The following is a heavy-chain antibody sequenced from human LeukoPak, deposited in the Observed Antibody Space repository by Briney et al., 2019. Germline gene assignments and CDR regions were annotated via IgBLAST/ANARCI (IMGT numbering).Heavy chain of an antibody. CDR3: ARDRPGIAVAGDAFDI. CDR1: GGSISSYY. CDR2: IYNRGST. V-gene: IGHV4-59*01. J-gene: IGHJ3*02. Sequence: PSETLSLTCTVSGGSISSYYWSWIRQPPGKGPEWIGYIYNRGSTNYNPSLKSRVTISVDTSKNQFSLKLRSVTAADTAVYYCARDRPGIAVAGDAFDIWGQGTMVTVSS. D-gene: IGHD6-19*01.